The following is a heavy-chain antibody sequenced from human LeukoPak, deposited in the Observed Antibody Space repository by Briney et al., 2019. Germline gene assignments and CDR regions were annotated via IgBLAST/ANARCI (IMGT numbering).Heavy chain of an antibody. Sequence: PSETLSLTCSVSGGSISSSYWHWIRQPPGKGLEWIGYIYYSGRANYNPSLESRLTMSLDTSKNQFSLKLNSVTPADTALYYCARGGAHYDYWGQGTLVTVFS. J-gene: IGHJ4*02. CDR2: IYYSGRA. D-gene: IGHD4/OR15-4a*01. V-gene: IGHV4-59*01. CDR1: GGSISSSY. CDR3: ARGGAHYDY.